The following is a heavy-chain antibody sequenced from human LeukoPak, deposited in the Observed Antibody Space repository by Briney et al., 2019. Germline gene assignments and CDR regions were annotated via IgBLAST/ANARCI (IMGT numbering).Heavy chain of an antibody. CDR3: ARVRIQLWLGNWFDP. J-gene: IGHJ5*02. Sequence: GGSLRLSCAASGFTFSSYSMNWVRQAPGKGLEWVSYISSSSSTIYYADSVKGRFTISRDNAKNSLYLQMNSLRAEDTAVYYCARVRIQLWLGNWFDPWGQGTLVTVSS. CDR2: ISSSSSTI. V-gene: IGHV3-48*01. D-gene: IGHD5-18*01. CDR1: GFTFSSYS.